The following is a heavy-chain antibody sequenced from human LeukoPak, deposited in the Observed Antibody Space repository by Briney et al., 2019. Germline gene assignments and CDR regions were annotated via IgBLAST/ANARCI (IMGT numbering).Heavy chain of an antibody. Sequence: GRSLRLSCVASGFTFSSSWIAWVRQAPGKGLEWVSAISGSGGSTYYADSVKGRFTISRDNSKNTLYLQMNSLRAEDTAVYYCAMGSDYAPYGWGQGTLVTVSS. CDR1: GFTFSSSW. CDR3: AMGSDYAPYG. J-gene: IGHJ4*02. V-gene: IGHV3-23*01. CDR2: ISGSGGST. D-gene: IGHD4-17*01.